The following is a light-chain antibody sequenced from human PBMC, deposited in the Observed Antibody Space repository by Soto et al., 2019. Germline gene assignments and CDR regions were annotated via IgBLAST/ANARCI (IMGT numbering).Light chain of an antibody. J-gene: IGKJ1*01. Sequence: DIVLTQSPVTLSLSPVQIATLSCTASQSVSSSYLAWYQQKPGQAPRLLIYGASTRATGIPARFSGSGSGTEFTLTISSLQSEDFAVYYCQQYNNWPTTFGQGTKV. CDR2: GAS. CDR3: QQYNNWPTT. V-gene: IGKV3-15*01. CDR1: QSVSSSY.